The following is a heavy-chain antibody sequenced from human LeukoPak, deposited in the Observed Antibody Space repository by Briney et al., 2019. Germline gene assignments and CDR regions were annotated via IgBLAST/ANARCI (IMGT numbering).Heavy chain of an antibody. V-gene: IGHV3-7*01. J-gene: IGHJ4*02. CDR3: ARREDYYDSSGYYVDY. Sequence: GGSLRLSCAASGFTLSSYGMSWVRQAPGKGLEWVANIKQDGSEKYYVDSVKGRFTISRDNAKNSLYLQMNSLRAEDTAVYYCARREDYYDSSGYYVDYWGQGTLVTVSS. D-gene: IGHD3-22*01. CDR1: GFTLSSYG. CDR2: IKQDGSEK.